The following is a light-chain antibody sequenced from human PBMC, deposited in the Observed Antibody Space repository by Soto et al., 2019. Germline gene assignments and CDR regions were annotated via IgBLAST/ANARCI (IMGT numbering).Light chain of an antibody. CDR2: GIS. Sequence: EVVMTQSPATLSVSPGEGATLSCRASQSVNSNYLAWYQQKPGQAPRLLIYGISTRATGIPDRFSASGSGTEFTLTISSLQPEDFAVYYCQQDTQWPITFGQGTRLEMK. V-gene: IGKV3D-15*01. CDR1: QSVNSN. J-gene: IGKJ5*01. CDR3: QQDTQWPIT.